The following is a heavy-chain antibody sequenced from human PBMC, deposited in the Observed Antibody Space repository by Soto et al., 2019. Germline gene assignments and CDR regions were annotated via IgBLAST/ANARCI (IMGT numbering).Heavy chain of an antibody. Sequence: QVQLVQSGAEVKKPGSSVKVSCKASGGTFSSYAISWVRQAPGQGLEWMGGIIPIFGTANYAQKFQGRVTITADESTSTAYMELSSLRSEDTAVYYCVRDLGGRGEYDFWSGYFVVYGYWGQGTLVTVSS. CDR2: IIPIFGTA. D-gene: IGHD3-3*01. CDR3: VRDLGGRGEYDFWSGYFVVYGY. J-gene: IGHJ4*02. CDR1: GGTFSSYA. V-gene: IGHV1-69*01.